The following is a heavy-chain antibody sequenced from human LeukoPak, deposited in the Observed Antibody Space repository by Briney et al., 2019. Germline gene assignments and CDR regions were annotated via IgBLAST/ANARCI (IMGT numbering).Heavy chain of an antibody. CDR2: ISSSSSYI. D-gene: IGHD2-2*01. V-gene: IGHV3-21*04. J-gene: IGHJ4*02. Sequence: KAGGSLRLSCAASGFTFSSYSMNWVRQAPGKGLEWVSSISSSSSYIYYADSVKGRFTISRDNAKNSLYLQMNSLRAEDTAMYYCARGLGYCTSTTCLLPFDYWGQGTLVTVSS. CDR1: GFTFSSYS. CDR3: ARGLGYCTSTTCLLPFDY.